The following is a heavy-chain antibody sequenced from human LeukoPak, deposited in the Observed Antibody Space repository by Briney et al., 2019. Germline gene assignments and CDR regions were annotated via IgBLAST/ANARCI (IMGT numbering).Heavy chain of an antibody. Sequence: GASLRLSCAASGFTFSSYAMSWVRQAPGKGLEWVSAISGSGGSTYYADSVKGRFTISRDNSRNTLYLQMNSLRAEDTAVYYCAKDTPYPSTPAYWGQGTLVTVSS. V-gene: IGHV3-23*01. CDR3: AKDTPYPSTPAY. CDR1: GFTFSSYA. CDR2: ISGSGGST. D-gene: IGHD5/OR15-5a*01. J-gene: IGHJ4*02.